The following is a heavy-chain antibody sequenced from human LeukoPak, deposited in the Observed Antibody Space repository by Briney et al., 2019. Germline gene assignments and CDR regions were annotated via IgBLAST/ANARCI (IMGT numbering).Heavy chain of an antibody. CDR1: GFTFSSYW. J-gene: IGHJ6*02. Sequence: PGGSLRLSCAASGFTFSSYWMSWVRQAPGKGLGWVANIKQDGSEKYYVDSVKGRFTISRDNAKNSLYLQMNSLRAEGTAVYYCASLSTSFGMDVWGQGTTVTVSS. CDR2: IKQDGSEK. D-gene: IGHD5/OR15-5a*01. V-gene: IGHV3-7*05. CDR3: ASLSTSFGMDV.